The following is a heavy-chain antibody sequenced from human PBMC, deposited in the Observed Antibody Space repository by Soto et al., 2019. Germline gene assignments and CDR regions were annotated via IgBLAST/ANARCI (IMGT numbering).Heavy chain of an antibody. Sequence: QVQLVQSGAEVQKPGSSVKVSCKVSGDTFSMYSISWVRQAPGQGLEWLGGIIPMLGTPSYAQRFQDRVTITADKDTTTAYMELSSLRSEDTAVYYCARERSRYDRSGYYRPDYWGQGTLVTVSS. CDR2: IIPMLGTP. CDR3: ARERSRYDRSGYYRPDY. J-gene: IGHJ4*02. V-gene: IGHV1-69*06. CDR1: GDTFSMYS. D-gene: IGHD3-22*01.